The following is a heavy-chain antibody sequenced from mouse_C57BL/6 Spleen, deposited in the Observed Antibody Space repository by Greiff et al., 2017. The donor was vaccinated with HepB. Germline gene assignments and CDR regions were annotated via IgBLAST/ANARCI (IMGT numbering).Heavy chain of an antibody. CDR3: ARAKVYDYDDLLYAMDY. D-gene: IGHD2-4*01. V-gene: IGHV1-82*01. CDR2: IYPGDGDT. J-gene: IGHJ4*01. CDR1: GYAFSSSW. Sequence: LQESGPELVKPGASVKISCKASGYAFSSSWMNWVKQRPGKGLEWIGRIYPGDGDTNYNGKFKGKATLTADKSSSTAYMQLSSLTSEDSAVYFCARAKVYDYDDLLYAMDYWGQGTSVTVSS.